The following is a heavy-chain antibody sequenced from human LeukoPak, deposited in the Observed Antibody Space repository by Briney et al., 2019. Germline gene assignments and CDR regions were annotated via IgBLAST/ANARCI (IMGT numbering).Heavy chain of an antibody. CDR2: IYTSGST. V-gene: IGHV4-4*07. CDR1: GGSISSYY. J-gene: IGHJ5*02. CDR3: ARDTPSEVTGWLLLPWFDP. D-gene: IGHD3-22*01. Sequence: KPSETLSLTCTVSGGSISSYYWSWIRQPAGKGLEWIGRIYTSGSTNYNPSLKSRVTMSVDTSKNQFSLKLSSVTAADTAVYYCARDTPSEVTGWLLLPWFDPWGQGTLVTVSS.